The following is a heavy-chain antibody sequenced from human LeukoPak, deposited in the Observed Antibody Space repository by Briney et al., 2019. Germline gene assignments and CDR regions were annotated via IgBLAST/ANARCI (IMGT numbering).Heavy chain of an antibody. CDR2: ISYSGST. CDR3: ARNRWELRTPHFDY. J-gene: IGHJ4*02. V-gene: IGHV4-59*01. D-gene: IGHD1-26*01. Sequence: PSETLSLTCTVSGGSITSYYWGWIRQPPGKGLEWIGYISYSGSTIYNPSLKSGVTISLNRSKTQFSLKLSSVTAADTTVYFCARNRWELRTPHFDYWGQGSLVTVSS. CDR1: GGSITSYY.